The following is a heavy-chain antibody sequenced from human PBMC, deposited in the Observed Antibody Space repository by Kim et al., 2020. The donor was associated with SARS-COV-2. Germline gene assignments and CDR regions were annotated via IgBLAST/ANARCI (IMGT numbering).Heavy chain of an antibody. Sequence: GSLRLSCAASGFTFSSYWMSWVRQAPGKGLEWVANIKQDGSEKYYVDSVKGRFTISRDNAKNSLYLQMNSLRAEDTAVYYCARTPRGSGPLYYYDSSGYFDYWGQGTLVTVSS. V-gene: IGHV3-7*03. D-gene: IGHD3-22*01. CDR2: IKQDGSEK. J-gene: IGHJ4*02. CDR1: GFTFSSYW. CDR3: ARTPRGSGPLYYYDSSGYFDY.